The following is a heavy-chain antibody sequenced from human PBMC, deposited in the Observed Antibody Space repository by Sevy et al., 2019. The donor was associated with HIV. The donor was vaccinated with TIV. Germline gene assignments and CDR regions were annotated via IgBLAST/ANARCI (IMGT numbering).Heavy chain of an antibody. Sequence: GGSLRLSCTTSGFTFSAYAMHWVRQAPGKGLEWVAIIWSDGAYQYHGDSVKGRFTNSRDNSKNRLYLQMNSLRVEDTDVYYCARGGYYYDNAAYYAFDSWGQGTLVTVSS. J-gene: IGHJ4*02. CDR2: IWSDGAYQ. CDR1: GFTFSAYA. D-gene: IGHD3-22*01. V-gene: IGHV3-33*01. CDR3: ARGGYYYDNAAYYAFDS.